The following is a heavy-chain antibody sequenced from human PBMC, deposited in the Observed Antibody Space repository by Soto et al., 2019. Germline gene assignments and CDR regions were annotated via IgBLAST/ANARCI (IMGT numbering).Heavy chain of an antibody. V-gene: IGHV3-30*18. Sequence: QVQLVESGGGVVQPGRSLRLSCAASGFTFSAYGMHWVRLAPGKGLEWVAVISHDGRDKYYADSVKGRFTISRDKSKNTLYLQMNSLRPEDTAVCSWAKERGRGATRGPVCWGQGTLVTLSS. CDR2: ISHDGRDK. CDR1: GFTFSAYG. J-gene: IGHJ4*02. D-gene: IGHD6-25*01. CDR3: AKERGRGATRGPVC.